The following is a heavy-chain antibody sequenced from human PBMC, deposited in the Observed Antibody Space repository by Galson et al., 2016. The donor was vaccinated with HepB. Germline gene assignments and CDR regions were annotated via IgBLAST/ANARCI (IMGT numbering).Heavy chain of an antibody. CDR2: ISASDNII. V-gene: IGHV3-48*02. J-gene: IGHJ4*01. D-gene: IGHD5-24*01. CDR3: ARTLQSVSNLDY. Sequence: SLRLSCAASGFTFSTYHMNWVRQAPGKGLEWLSYISASDNIIYYSDSVKGRFTISRDNAKDSLYLQMNSLRDEDTAVYYCARTLQSVSNLDYWGHGTLVTVSS. CDR1: GFTFSTYH.